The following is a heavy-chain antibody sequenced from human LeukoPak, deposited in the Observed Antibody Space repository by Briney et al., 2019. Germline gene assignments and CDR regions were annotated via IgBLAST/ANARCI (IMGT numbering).Heavy chain of an antibody. CDR2: RKQDGSEK. CDR3: AKKWSGDYDSSGINDAFDL. D-gene: IGHD3-22*01. CDR1: EFTFSSDW. V-gene: IGHV3-7*01. J-gene: IGHJ3*01. Sequence: GGSLRLSCAASEFTFSSDWMSWVRQAPGRGVEGGANRKQDGSEKYYVDSVKGRVTISRDNAKNSLYLQMNSLRAEDTAVYYCAKKWSGDYDSSGINDAFDLWGQGTMVTVSS.